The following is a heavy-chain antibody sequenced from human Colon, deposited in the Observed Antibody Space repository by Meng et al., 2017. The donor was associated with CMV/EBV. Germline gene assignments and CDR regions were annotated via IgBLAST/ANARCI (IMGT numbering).Heavy chain of an antibody. CDR1: GFTFSSYW. Sequence: GGSLKISCAASGFTFSSYWMHWVRQAPGKGLVWVSRINSDGSITNYADSVKGRFTISRDNAKNTLYLQMNSLRAEDTAVYYCARATVQGINWFDPWGQGTPVTVSS. D-gene: IGHD4-17*01. V-gene: IGHV3-74*01. J-gene: IGHJ5*02. CDR2: INSDGSIT. CDR3: ARATVQGINWFDP.